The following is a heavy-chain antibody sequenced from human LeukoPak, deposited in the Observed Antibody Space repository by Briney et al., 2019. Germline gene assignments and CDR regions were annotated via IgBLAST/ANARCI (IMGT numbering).Heavy chain of an antibody. J-gene: IGHJ6*02. D-gene: IGHD3-10*01. CDR3: ARVRNYYYGSGSYYYYYGMDV. Sequence: SETLSLTCTVSGGSISSHYWSWIRQPPGKGLEWIGYIYYSGSTNYNPSLKSRVTISVDTSKNQFSLKLSSVTAADTAVYYCARVRNYYYGSGSYYYYYGMDVWGQGTTVTVSS. CDR2: IYYSGST. CDR1: GGSISSHY. V-gene: IGHV4-59*11.